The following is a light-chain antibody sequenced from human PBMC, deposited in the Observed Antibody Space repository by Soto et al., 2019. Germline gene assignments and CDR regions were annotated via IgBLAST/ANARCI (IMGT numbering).Light chain of an antibody. V-gene: IGKV3-20*01. Sequence: EIVLTQSPGTLSLSPGERATLTCRASQTVTSSYLAWYQQKPGQAPRLLMYGASSRATGIPDRFSGSGSGTDFTLTISRLEPEDFAVYYCHQYGSSPLTFAPGPKVDI. CDR3: HQYGSSPLT. CDR2: GAS. CDR1: QTVTSSY. J-gene: IGKJ3*01.